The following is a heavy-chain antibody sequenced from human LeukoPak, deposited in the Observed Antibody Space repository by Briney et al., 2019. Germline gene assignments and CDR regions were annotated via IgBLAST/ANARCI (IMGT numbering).Heavy chain of an antibody. CDR3: ARDKYSSSSLYNWFDP. CDR2: IIPILGIA. D-gene: IGHD6-6*01. Sequence: ASVKVSCKPSGGTFSSYAISRVRQAPGQGLEWMGRIIPILGIANYAQKFQGRVTITADKSTSTAYMELSSLRSEDTAVYYCARDKYSSSSLYNWFDPWGQGTLVTVSS. CDR1: GGTFSSYA. J-gene: IGHJ5*02. V-gene: IGHV1-69*04.